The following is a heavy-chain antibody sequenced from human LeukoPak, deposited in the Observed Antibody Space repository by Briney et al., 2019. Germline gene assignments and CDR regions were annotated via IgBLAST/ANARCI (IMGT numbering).Heavy chain of an antibody. V-gene: IGHV3-30*02. J-gene: IGHJ4*02. CDR2: IRYDGSNK. CDR1: GFTFSTYG. D-gene: IGHD3-9*01. Sequence: GGSLRLSCAASGFTFSTYGMHWVRQAPGKGLEWVAFIRYDGSNKYHADSVKGRFTVSRDNSKNTLYLQMNSLRAEDTAVYYCAKGHYYNILTGYSVRRGLDYWGQGTLVTVSS. CDR3: AKGHYYNILTGYSVRRGLDY.